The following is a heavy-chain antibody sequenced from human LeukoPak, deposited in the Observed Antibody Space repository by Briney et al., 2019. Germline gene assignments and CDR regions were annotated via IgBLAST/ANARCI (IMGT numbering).Heavy chain of an antibody. V-gene: IGHV3-23*01. Sequence: GGSLRLSCAASGFTFSRFGMTWVRQAPGKGLEWVSAVSGSGDNTFYADSVKGRFAISRDNSKNMLDLQMNSLRAEDTAVYYCAKTTVVKGERYHYYYYMDVWGKGTTVTISS. CDR3: AKTTVVKGERYHYYYYMDV. J-gene: IGHJ6*03. CDR2: VSGSGDNT. D-gene: IGHD4-23*01. CDR1: GFTFSRFG.